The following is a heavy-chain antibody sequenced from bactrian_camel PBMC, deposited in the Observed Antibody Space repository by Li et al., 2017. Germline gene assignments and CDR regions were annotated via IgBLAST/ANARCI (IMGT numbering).Heavy chain of an antibody. D-gene: IGHD5*01. Sequence: HVQLVEYGGGSVQAGESLKLSCAASGNTFSTHCVAWFRQAPGKEREGVAVVYTDGVTIYYADSVKGRFTISRDNAKITLILQMNSLKPEDSAMYYCAANHPTWRGMGWECDGDFDYWGQGTQVTVS. CDR1: GNTFSTHC. V-gene: IGHV3S54*01. J-gene: IGHJ4*01. CDR2: VYTDGVTI. CDR3: AANHPTWRGMGWECDGDFDY.